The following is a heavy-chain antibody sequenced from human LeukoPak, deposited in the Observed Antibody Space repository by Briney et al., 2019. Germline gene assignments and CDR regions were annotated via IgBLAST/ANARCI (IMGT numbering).Heavy chain of an antibody. CDR3: AREPIYGLNFDY. D-gene: IGHD2/OR15-2a*01. CDR1: GFTFSSYS. Sequence: GGSLRLSCAASGFTFSSYSMNWVRQAPGKGLEWVSSISSSGSYIYYADSVKGRFTISRDNADKSLYLQLNSLRAEDTAVYFCAREPIYGLNFDYWGQGTLVTVSS. V-gene: IGHV3-21*01. J-gene: IGHJ4*02. CDR2: ISSSGSYI.